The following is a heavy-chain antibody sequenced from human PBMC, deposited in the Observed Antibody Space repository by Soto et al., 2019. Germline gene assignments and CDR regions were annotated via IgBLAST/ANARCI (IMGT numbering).Heavy chain of an antibody. J-gene: IGHJ6*04. CDR1: GFTFTPAW. Sequence: QVVESGGGLVTPGKSVTLSCVGSGFTFTPAWMNWFRQAPGTGLEWVGRIKSRGHGVTADDSAAVKGRFTISRDDSKNTLYLQMNSPKPEDTAVYFCSKQRGPSGFYYYGLEVWGKGSTVTVTS. CDR2: IKSRGHGVTA. D-gene: IGHD1-1*01. V-gene: IGHV3-15*07. CDR3: SKQRGPSGFYYYGLEV.